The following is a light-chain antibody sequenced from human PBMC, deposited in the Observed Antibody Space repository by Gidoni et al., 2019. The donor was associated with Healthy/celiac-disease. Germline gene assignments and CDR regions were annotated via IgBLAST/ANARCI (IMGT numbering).Light chain of an antibody. J-gene: IGKJ3*01. Sequence: AIRMTPSPSSFSASTGDRVTITCRASQGISSYLAWYQQKPGKAPKLLIYAASTLQSGVPSRFSGSGSGTDFTLTISCLQSEEFATYYCQQYYSYPNTFGPGTKVDIK. CDR3: QQYYSYPNT. V-gene: IGKV1-8*01. CDR2: AAS. CDR1: QGISSY.